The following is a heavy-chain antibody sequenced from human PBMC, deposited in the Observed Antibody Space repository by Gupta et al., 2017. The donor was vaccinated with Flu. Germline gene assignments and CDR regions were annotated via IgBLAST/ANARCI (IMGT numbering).Heavy chain of an antibody. J-gene: IGHJ4*02. CDR2: ISGSGDST. D-gene: IGHD5-18*01. V-gene: IGHV3-23*01. CDR3: ARWVAYSSGSRTDFDS. Sequence: EVQLLESGGGLVQPGGSLRLSCAASGFSFSSYAMTWVRQAPGKGLEWVSAISGSGDSTYYADSVRGRLTISRDKSKNTLFLQMSSLRAEDTAVYYCARWVAYSSGSRTDFDSWGQGTLVTVSS. CDR1: GFSFSSYA.